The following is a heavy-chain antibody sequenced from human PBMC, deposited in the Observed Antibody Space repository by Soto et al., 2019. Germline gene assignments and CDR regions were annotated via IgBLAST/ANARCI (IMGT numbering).Heavy chain of an antibody. D-gene: IGHD3-10*01. CDR3: ARDRAGGYFDY. V-gene: IGHV1-3*01. CDR2: INAGNGNT. Sequence: QVQLVQSGAEVKKPGASVKVSCKASGYTFTSYAMHWVRQAPGQRLEWMGWINAGNGNTKYSQKFQGRVTITRDTYASTADMELSSLRSEDTAVYYCARDRAGGYFDYWGQGTLVTVSS. CDR1: GYTFTSYA. J-gene: IGHJ4*02.